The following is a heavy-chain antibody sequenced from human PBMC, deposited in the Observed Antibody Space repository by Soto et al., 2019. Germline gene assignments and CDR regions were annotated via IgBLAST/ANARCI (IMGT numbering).Heavy chain of an antibody. D-gene: IGHD3-10*01. V-gene: IGHV1-69*08. CDR2: IIPILGIA. Sequence: QVQLVQSGAEVKKPGSSVKVSCKASGGTFSSYTISWVRQAPGQGLEWMGRIIPILGIANYAQKFQGRVTITADKSTSRAYVELSSLRSEDTAVYYCARDQGAYGSGSYYNDYWGQGTLVTVSS. J-gene: IGHJ4*02. CDR3: ARDQGAYGSGSYYNDY. CDR1: GGTFSSYT.